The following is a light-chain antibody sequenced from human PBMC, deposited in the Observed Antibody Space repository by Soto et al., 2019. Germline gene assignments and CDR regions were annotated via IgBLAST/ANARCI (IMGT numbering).Light chain of an antibody. Sequence: EIVLTQSPGTLSLSPGERATLSCRASQSVSSSYLAWYQQKPGQAPRLLISGASNRATGIPDRFSGSGSGTDFTLTISRLEPEEFAVYYCQQYDYLLTFGQWTRLEIK. V-gene: IGKV3-20*01. CDR2: GAS. CDR3: QQYDYLLT. J-gene: IGKJ5*01. CDR1: QSVSSSY.